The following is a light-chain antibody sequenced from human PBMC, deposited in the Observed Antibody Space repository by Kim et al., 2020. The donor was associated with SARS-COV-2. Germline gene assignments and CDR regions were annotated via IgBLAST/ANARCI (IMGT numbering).Light chain of an antibody. J-gene: IGLJ3*02. CDR3: QSYDRSLSGSV. CDR2: GNN. CDR1: IFNIGAAYD. V-gene: IGLV1-40*01. Sequence: RVTISYPGSIFNIGAAYDVHWYQQLPRRPPKLLIQGNNNRPSGVPDRFSGSKSGTSASLDITGLQAEDEAVYYCQSYDRSLSGSVFGGGTQLTVL.